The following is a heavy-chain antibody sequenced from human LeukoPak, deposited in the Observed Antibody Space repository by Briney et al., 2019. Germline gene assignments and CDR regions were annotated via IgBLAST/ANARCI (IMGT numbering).Heavy chain of an antibody. V-gene: IGHV3-48*03. J-gene: IGHJ4*02. D-gene: IGHD3-9*01. CDR3: AKDIYDILTGYFDY. CDR2: ISNSGSVI. Sequence: GGSLRLSCAASGFTLSSYEMNWVRQAPGKGLEWVSYISNSGSVIYYEDSVKGRFTISRDNAKNSLYLHMNSLRAEDTALYYCAKDIYDILTGYFDYWGQGTLVTVSS. CDR1: GFTLSSYE.